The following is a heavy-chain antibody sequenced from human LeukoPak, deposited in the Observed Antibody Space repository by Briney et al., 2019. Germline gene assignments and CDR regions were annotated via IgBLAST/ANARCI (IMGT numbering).Heavy chain of an antibody. CDR3: ARTSGYYDILTGSPYYYMDV. CDR1: GGSFSGYY. J-gene: IGHJ6*03. D-gene: IGHD3-9*01. CDR2: IYYSGST. Sequence: SETLSLTCAVYGGSFSGYYWSWIRQPPGKGLEWIGSIYYSGSTNYNPSLKSRVTISVDTSKNQFSLKLSSVTAADTAVYYCARTSGYYDILTGSPYYYMDVWGKGTTVTVSS. V-gene: IGHV4-59*01.